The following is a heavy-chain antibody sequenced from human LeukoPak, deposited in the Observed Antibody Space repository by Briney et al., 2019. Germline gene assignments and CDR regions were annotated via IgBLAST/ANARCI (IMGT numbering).Heavy chain of an antibody. CDR2: ISGSSNTI. V-gene: IGHV3-48*04. CDR3: ARVAINDYGDYFDY. Sequence: GGSLRLSCAASGFTFSTYSLNWVRQAPGKGLEWVSYISGSSNTIYYADSVKGRFTISRDNAKDSLYLQMNSLRAEDTAVYYCARVAINDYGDYFDYWGQGTLVTVSS. J-gene: IGHJ4*02. D-gene: IGHD4-17*01. CDR1: GFTFSTYS.